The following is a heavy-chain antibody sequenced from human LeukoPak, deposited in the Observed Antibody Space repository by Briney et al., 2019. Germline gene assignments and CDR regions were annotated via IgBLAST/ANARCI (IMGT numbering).Heavy chain of an antibody. CDR2: ISGSGGST. V-gene: IGHV3-23*01. Sequence: GGSLRLSCVASGVTLSNYAMSWARKAPGKGLVWVSAISGSGGSTYYADSVKGRFTISRDNPKNTLYLQMNSLRAEDTAVYYCAKDLANSGYSDYWGQGTLVTVSS. D-gene: IGHD3-22*01. CDR3: AKDLANSGYSDY. CDR1: GVTLSNYA. J-gene: IGHJ4*02.